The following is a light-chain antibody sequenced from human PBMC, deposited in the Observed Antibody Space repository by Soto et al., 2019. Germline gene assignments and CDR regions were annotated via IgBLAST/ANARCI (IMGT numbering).Light chain of an antibody. CDR3: QQADSLPLVT. Sequence: DIQMTQSPSSVSASVGDRVTITCRASQDISTWLAWYQQKPGKAPKLLIYAASRLFSGVPSRFSGSGSGTDFTLTISSLQPEDFATYYCQQADSLPLVTFGQGTRLEIK. CDR2: AAS. CDR1: QDISTW. V-gene: IGKV1-12*01. J-gene: IGKJ5*01.